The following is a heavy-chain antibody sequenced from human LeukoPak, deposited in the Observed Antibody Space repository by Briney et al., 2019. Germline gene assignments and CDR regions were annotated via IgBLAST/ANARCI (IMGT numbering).Heavy chain of an antibody. J-gene: IGHJ4*02. V-gene: IGHV3-30*03. D-gene: IGHD6-19*01. CDR3: ARSAVAGTWYHFDY. Sequence: PGRSLRLSCAASGFTFSSYGMHWVRQAPGKGLEWVAVISYDGSNKYYADSVKGRFTISRDNSKNTLYLQMNSLRAEDTAVYYCARSAVAGTWYHFDYWGQGTLVTVSS. CDR2: ISYDGSNK. CDR1: GFTFSSYG.